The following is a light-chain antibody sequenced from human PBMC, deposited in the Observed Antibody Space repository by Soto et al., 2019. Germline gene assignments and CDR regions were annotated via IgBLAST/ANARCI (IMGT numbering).Light chain of an antibody. Sequence: EIVLTQSPATLSSSPGERATLSCRASQSVSSYLAWYQQKPGQAPRLLIYDASNRATGIPARFSGSGSGTDFTLTISSLEPEDFAVYYCQQRSNWLVTFGPGTKVDIK. CDR3: QQRSNWLVT. CDR1: QSVSSY. V-gene: IGKV3-11*01. J-gene: IGKJ3*01. CDR2: DAS.